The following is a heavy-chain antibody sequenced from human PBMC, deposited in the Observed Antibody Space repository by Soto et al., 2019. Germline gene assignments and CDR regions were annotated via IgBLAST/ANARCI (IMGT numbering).Heavy chain of an antibody. CDR3: AREAGSGWSYNWFDP. V-gene: IGHV3-48*02. CDR2: ISGSSITI. CDR1: GFIFSPYS. Sequence: EVQLVESGGGLVQPGGSLRLSCAGSGFIFSPYSMKWVRQAPGKGLEWVSYISGSSITIYHADSVKGRFTTSRDNAKNSLYLQMNSLRDEDTAVYYCAREAGSGWSYNWFDPWGQGTLVTVSS. J-gene: IGHJ5*02. D-gene: IGHD6-19*01.